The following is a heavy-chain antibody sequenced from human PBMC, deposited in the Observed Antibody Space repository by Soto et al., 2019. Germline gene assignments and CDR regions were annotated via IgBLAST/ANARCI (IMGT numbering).Heavy chain of an antibody. CDR2: IYYSGST. CDR3: ARHVRDDFWSGYEGEDYYYGMDV. V-gene: IGHV4-39*01. D-gene: IGHD3-3*01. CDR1: GGSISSSSYY. Sequence: PSETLSLTCTVSGGSISSSSYYWGWIRQPPGKGLEWIGSIYYSGSTYYNPSLKSRVTISVDTSKNQFSLKLSSVTAADTAVYYCARHVRDDFWSGYEGEDYYYGMDVWGQGTTVTVSS. J-gene: IGHJ6*02.